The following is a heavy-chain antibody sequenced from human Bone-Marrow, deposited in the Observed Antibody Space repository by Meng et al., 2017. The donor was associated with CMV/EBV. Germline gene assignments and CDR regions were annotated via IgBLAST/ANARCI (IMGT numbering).Heavy chain of an antibody. CDR2: ITVSDTNI. V-gene: IGHV3-48*03. Sequence: GGSLRLSCAASGFTFSNYEMKWVRQAPGKGLEWVSYITVSDTNIDNADSVKGRFTISRDNACHSLYLQMNSLRAEDTAVYYCARERRGYYDSSGYDDYYYYYGMDVWGQGTTVTVSS. CDR1: GFTFSNYE. J-gene: IGHJ6*02. D-gene: IGHD3-22*01. CDR3: ARERRGYYDSSGYDDYYYYYGMDV.